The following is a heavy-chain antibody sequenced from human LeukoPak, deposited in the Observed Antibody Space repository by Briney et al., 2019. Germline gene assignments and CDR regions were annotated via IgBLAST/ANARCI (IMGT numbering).Heavy chain of an antibody. J-gene: IGHJ4*02. CDR2: ISGGGGST. CDR1: GFTFSSYA. CDR3: ASAMIVVVIRYYFDY. D-gene: IGHD3-22*01. V-gene: IGHV3-23*01. Sequence: GGSLRLSCAASGFTFSSYAMSWVRQAPGKGLEWVSAISGGGGSTYYADSVKGRFTISRDNSKNTLYLQMNSLRAEDTAVYYCASAMIVVVIRYYFDYWGQGTLVTVSS.